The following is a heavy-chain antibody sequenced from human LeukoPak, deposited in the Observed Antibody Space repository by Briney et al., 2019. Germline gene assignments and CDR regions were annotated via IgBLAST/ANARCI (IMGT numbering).Heavy chain of an antibody. V-gene: IGHV4-59*08. Sequence: PSETLSLTCTASGDSITPYYWSWIRQSPGGSLEYIGFISDTGTTNYNPSLRGRVSISVDTSKSQFSLKLKSVTAADSAIYYCTRTFTGAHYYYIPVWGAGTTVTVSS. D-gene: IGHD7-27*01. CDR2: ISDTGTT. CDR3: TRTFTGAHYYYIPV. CDR1: GDSITPYY. J-gene: IGHJ6*03.